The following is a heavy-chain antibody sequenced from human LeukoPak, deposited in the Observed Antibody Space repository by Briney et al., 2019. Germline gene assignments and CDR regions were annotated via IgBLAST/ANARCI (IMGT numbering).Heavy chain of an antibody. CDR2: ISYDGSNK. CDR3: ASTQQLGY. CDR1: GFTFSSYA. D-gene: IGHD6-13*01. V-gene: IGHV3-30*04. Sequence: PGGSLRLSCAASGFTFSSYAMHWVRQAPGKGLEWVAVISYDGSNKYYADSVKGRFTISRDNSKNTLYLQMNSLRAEDTAVYYCASTQQLGYWGQGTLVTVSS. J-gene: IGHJ4*02.